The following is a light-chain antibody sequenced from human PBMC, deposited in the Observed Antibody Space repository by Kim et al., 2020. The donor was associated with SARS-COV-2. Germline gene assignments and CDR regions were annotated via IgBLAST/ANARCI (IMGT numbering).Light chain of an antibody. Sequence: SASVGDRVTITCRASQYINTRLAWYQQKPGTAPNLLIYDASSLRSEVPSRFSGSGSETEFTLTISSLQPEDFATYYCQQYDTYSTFGQGTKVDIK. CDR2: DAS. CDR3: QQYDTYST. CDR1: QYINTR. V-gene: IGKV1-5*01. J-gene: IGKJ1*01.